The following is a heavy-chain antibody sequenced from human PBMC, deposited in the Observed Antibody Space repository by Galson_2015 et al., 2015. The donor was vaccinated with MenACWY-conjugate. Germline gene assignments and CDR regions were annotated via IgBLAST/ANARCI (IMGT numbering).Heavy chain of an antibody. CDR2: IRHDGSAK. Sequence: SLRLSCAASGLTFSNYGMHWVRQAAGKGLGWVAFIRHDGSAKYYLDSVKGRFTIYRDNSKNTLYLKMNRLRADDTALYYCAKDNSLVWAVAPAYYMGDWGEGTPVTVSS. CDR3: AKDNSLVWAVAPAYYMGD. D-gene: IGHD3-10*01. V-gene: IGHV3-30*02. CDR1: GLTFSNYG. J-gene: IGHJ6*03.